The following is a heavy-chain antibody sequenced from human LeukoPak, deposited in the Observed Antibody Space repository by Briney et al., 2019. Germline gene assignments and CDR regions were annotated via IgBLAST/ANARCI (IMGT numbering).Heavy chain of an antibody. V-gene: IGHV4-59*01. CDR2: IYYTGNT. CDR1: GGSISTYY. J-gene: IGHJ4*02. Sequence: SETLSLTCTVSGGSISTYYWSWIRQPPGKGLEWIGYIYYTGNTNYSPSLKSRVTISVDTSKNQLSLNLRSVTAADTALYFCAREPGIGRPWVYFEYWGRGILVTVSS. D-gene: IGHD1-26*01. CDR3: AREPGIGRPWVYFEY.